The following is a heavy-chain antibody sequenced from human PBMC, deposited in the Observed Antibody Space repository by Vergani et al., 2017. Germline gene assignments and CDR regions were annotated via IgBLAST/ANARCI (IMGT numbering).Heavy chain of an antibody. D-gene: IGHD3-10*01. J-gene: IGHJ4*02. CDR1: GGSVSSGSYY. V-gene: IGHV4-61*01. Sequence: QVQLQESGPGRVKPSETLSLTCTVSGGSVSSGSYYWSWIRQPPGKGLEWIGYIYYSGSTNYNPSLKSRVTISVDTSKNQFSLKLSSVTAADTAVYYCARVDRDYYGSGSYPYYFDYWGQGTLVTVSS. CDR3: ARVDRDYYGSGSYPYYFDY. CDR2: IYYSGST.